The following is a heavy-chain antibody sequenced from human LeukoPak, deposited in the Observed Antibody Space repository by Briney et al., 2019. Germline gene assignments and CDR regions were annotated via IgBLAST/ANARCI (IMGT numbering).Heavy chain of an antibody. CDR3: ARGYCSSTSCYYASEDAFDI. CDR2: IYYRVTS. V-gene: IGHV4-59*01. D-gene: IGHD2-2*01. J-gene: IGHJ3*02. Sequence: SETLSLTCTVSGGSISSYYWSWIRQPPGKGLEWIGYIYYRVTSDYNPSLKSRVTMSVDMSTRQISLKLSSVTAADTAVYYCARGYCSSTSCYYASEDAFDIWGQGTMVTVSS. CDR1: GGSISSYY.